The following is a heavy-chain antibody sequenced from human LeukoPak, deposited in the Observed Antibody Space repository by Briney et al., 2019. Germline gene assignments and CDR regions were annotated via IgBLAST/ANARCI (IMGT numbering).Heavy chain of an antibody. CDR3: ASNYYGSGSYYNYYYYYMDV. Sequence: GASVKVSCKASGYTFTGYYMHWVRQAPGRGLEWMGWINPNSGGTNYAQKFQGRVTMTRDTSISTAYMELSRLRSDDTAVYYCASNYYGSGSYYNYYYYYMDVWGKGTTVTISS. CDR2: INPNSGGT. D-gene: IGHD3-10*01. CDR1: GYTFTGYY. J-gene: IGHJ6*03. V-gene: IGHV1-2*02.